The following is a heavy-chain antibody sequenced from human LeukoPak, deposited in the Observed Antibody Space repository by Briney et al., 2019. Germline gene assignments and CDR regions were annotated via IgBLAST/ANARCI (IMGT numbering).Heavy chain of an antibody. CDR2: IYTGGGR. D-gene: IGHD3-22*01. CDR1: GFTVSSYY. CDR3: ARDLDDSSGDDY. Sequence: GGSLRLSCAASGFTVSSYYMNWVRQAPGKELEWVSVIYTGGGRYYADSVRGRFTISRDTSKNMVFLQMNSLRVEDTAVYYCARDLDDSSGDDYWGQGTLVTVSS. J-gene: IGHJ4*02. V-gene: IGHV3-53*01.